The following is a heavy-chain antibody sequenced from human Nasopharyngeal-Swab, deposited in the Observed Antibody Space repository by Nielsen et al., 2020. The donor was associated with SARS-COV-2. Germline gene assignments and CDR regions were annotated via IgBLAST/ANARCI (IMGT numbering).Heavy chain of an antibody. CDR1: GFTFSSYG. V-gene: IGHV3-33*01. CDR3: ARKGLYDSSGYPFDP. CDR2: IWYDGSNK. Sequence: GGSLRLSCAASGFTFSSYGMHWVRQAPGKGLEWVAVIWYDGSNKYYADSVKGRFTISRDNSKNSLYLQMNSLRAEDTAVYYCARKGLYDSSGYPFDPWGQGTLVTVSS. J-gene: IGHJ5*02. D-gene: IGHD3-22*01.